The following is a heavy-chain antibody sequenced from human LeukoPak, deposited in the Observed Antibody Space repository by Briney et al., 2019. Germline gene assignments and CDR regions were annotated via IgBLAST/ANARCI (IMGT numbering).Heavy chain of an antibody. CDR2: ISSSSSYI. J-gene: IGHJ4*01. CDR3: ARVDSSSWYLAGSVDY. Sequence: PGGSLRLSCVASGFTSSSYSMNWVRQAPGKGLEWVSSISSSSSYIYYADSVKGRFTISRDNAKNSLYLQMNSLRAEDTAVYYCARVDSSSWYLAGSVDYWGHGTLVTVSS. CDR1: GFTSSSYS. V-gene: IGHV3-21*01. D-gene: IGHD6-13*01.